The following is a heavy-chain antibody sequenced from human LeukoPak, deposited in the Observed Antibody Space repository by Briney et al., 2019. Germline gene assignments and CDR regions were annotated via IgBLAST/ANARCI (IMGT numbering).Heavy chain of an antibody. CDR2: INPSGGST. D-gene: IGHD5-18*01. V-gene: IGHV1-46*01. CDR3: ARVGDSYGYRRYYFDY. CDR1: GYTFTSYY. J-gene: IGHJ4*02. Sequence: ASVKVSFKASGYTFTSYYMHWVRQAPGQGLEWMGLINPSGGSTSYAQKFQGRVTMTRDTSTSTVYMELSSLRSEDTAVYYCARVGDSYGYRRYYFDYWGQGTLVTVSS.